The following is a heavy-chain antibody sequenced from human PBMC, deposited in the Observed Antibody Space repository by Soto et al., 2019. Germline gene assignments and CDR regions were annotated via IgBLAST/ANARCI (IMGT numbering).Heavy chain of an antibody. CDR2: INPNSGNI. CDR3: AKDRDWNYVHDYDYGMDA. V-gene: IGHV1-8*01. Sequence: ASVKVSCKASGDTFTTYDINWVRQATGHGLEWMGWINPNSGNIGYAQRFQGRFTISRDNSKNTLYLQMTGLRAEDTAVYYCAKDRDWNYVHDYDYGMDAWGQGTTVTVSS. CDR1: GDTFTTYD. D-gene: IGHD1-7*01. J-gene: IGHJ6*02.